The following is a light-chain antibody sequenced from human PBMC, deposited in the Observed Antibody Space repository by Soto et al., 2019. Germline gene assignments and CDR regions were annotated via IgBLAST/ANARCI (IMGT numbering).Light chain of an antibody. CDR2: GAS. V-gene: IGKV3-15*01. CDR1: QSVSSN. Sequence: EVVMTQSPVTLSVSPGERATLSCRASQSVSSNLAWYQQKPGQAPRLLIYGASTRATGVPARFSGSGSGTECTLTISSLQSEDFAVYYCQQYNNWPPWTFGQGTKVEIK. CDR3: QQYNNWPPWT. J-gene: IGKJ1*01.